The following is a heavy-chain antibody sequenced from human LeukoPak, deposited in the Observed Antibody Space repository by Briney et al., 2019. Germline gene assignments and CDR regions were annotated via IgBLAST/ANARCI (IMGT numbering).Heavy chain of an antibody. D-gene: IGHD2-2*01. CDR3: ARDPGGVVVPAATSIDY. Sequence: ASVKVSCKASGYTFTSYGISWVRQAPGQGLEWMGWSSAYNGNTNYAQKLQGRVTMSTDTSTSTAYMELRSLRSDDTAVYYCARDPGGVVVPAATSIDYWGQGTLVTVSS. J-gene: IGHJ4*02. V-gene: IGHV1-18*01. CDR2: SSAYNGNT. CDR1: GYTFTSYG.